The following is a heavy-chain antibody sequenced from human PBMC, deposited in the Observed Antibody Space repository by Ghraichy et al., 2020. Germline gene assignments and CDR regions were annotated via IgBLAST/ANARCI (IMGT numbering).Heavy chain of an antibody. Sequence: GGSLRLSCAASGFTFSNDWMNWVRQAPGKGLEWVANIKEDGSEKNYVDSVRGRFTISRDNAKNSLYLQMNSLRAEDTAVYYCAGEQSSGVSGWGQGALVTVSS. V-gene: IGHV3-7*01. CDR1: GFTFSNDW. D-gene: IGHD3-22*01. CDR2: IKEDGSEK. CDR3: AGEQSSGVSG. J-gene: IGHJ4*02.